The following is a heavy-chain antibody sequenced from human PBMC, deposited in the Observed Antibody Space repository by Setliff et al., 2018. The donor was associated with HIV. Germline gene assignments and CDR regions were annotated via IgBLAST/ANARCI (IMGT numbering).Heavy chain of an antibody. CDR1: GFTSTDYW. CDR3: AKGTNYDLLTGYHAFDV. D-gene: IGHD3-9*01. Sequence: GGSLRLSCAASGFTSTDYWMHWVRQVPGQGLVWVSRINVDGSSISYADSVKGRFTISRDNAKNTLFLQMNSLRAEDTAVYHCAKGTNYDLLTGYHAFDVWGQGTMVTVSS. J-gene: IGHJ3*01. V-gene: IGHV3-74*01. CDR2: INVDGSSI.